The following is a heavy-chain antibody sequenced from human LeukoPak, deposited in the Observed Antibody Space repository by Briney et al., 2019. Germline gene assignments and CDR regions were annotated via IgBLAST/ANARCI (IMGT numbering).Heavy chain of an antibody. J-gene: IGHJ4*02. CDR2: IWYDGSNK. CDR1: GFTFSSYG. V-gene: IGHV3-33*01. CDR3: ARRTDTGGSFDY. Sequence: GGSLRLSCAASGFTFSSYGMHWVRQAPGKGLEWVAVIWYDGSNKYYADSVKGRFTISRDNSKNTLYLQMNSLGGEDTAVYYCARRTDTGGSFDYWGQGTLVTVSS. D-gene: IGHD7-27*01.